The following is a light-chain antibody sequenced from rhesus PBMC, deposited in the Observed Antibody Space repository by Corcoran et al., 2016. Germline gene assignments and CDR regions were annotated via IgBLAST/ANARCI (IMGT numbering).Light chain of an antibody. CDR2: EVS. Sequence: DIVMTQTPLSLPVTPGEPASISCRSSQSLLDSEDGNTYLDWYLQKPGQSPQLLIYEVSNRASGVPDRFSGSGSETDFTLKISRVEAEDVGVYYCMQALEFPWTFGQGTKVEIK. J-gene: IGKJ1*01. V-gene: IGKV2-104*02. CDR1: QSLLDSEDGNTY. CDR3: MQALEFPWT.